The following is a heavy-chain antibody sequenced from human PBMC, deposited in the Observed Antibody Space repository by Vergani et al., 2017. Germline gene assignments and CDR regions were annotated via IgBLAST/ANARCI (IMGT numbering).Heavy chain of an antibody. CDR1: GGSISSYY. CDR2: IYYSGST. V-gene: IGHV4-59*08. CDR3: ARPGGPSAIADGYHV. Sequence: QVQLQESGPGLVKPSETLSLTCTVSGGSISSYYWSWIRQPPGKALEWIGYIYYSGSTNYNPSLKSRVTISVDTSKNQFSLRLKSVTATDTGMYYCARPGGPSAIADGYHVWGQGKMVTVS. J-gene: IGHJ3*01. D-gene: IGHD6-13*01.